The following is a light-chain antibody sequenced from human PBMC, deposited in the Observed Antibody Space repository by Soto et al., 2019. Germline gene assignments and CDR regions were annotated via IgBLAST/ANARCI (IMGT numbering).Light chain of an antibody. CDR2: DAT. CDR1: RSIGAQ. V-gene: IGKV1-5*01. J-gene: IGKJ4*01. CDR3: QQYSAYPVT. Sequence: DIQMTQSPSTLSAFAGDRVIVTCRASRSIGAQLAWYQQRPGKAPNLLISDATNLNGGVPSRFSGSGSGKEFTLTISSLQPDDFATYYCQQYSAYPVTFGGGTKVEIK.